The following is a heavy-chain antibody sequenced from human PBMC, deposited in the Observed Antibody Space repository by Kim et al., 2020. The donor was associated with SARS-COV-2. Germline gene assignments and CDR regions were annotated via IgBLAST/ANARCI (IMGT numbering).Heavy chain of an antibody. CDR2: MNPNSGNT. J-gene: IGHJ6*03. CDR1: GYTFTSYD. Sequence: ASVKVFCKASGYTFTSYDINWVRQATGQGLEWMGWMNPNSGNTGYAQKFQGRVTMTRNTSISTAYMELSSLRFEDTAVYYCARGGGYYDFWSGYYRHYYYYYMDIWGKGTTVTVSS. D-gene: IGHD3-3*01. V-gene: IGHV1-8*01. CDR3: ARGGGYYDFWSGYYRHYYYYYMDI.